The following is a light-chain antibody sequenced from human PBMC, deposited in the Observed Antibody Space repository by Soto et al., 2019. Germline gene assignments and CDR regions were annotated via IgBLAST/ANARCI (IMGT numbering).Light chain of an antibody. CDR1: SSDVGSYNL. CDR2: EGS. J-gene: IGLJ2*01. CDR3: CSYAGSSTVVV. V-gene: IGLV2-23*03. Sequence: QSALTQPASVSGSPGQSITISCTGTSSDVGSYNLVSWYQQHPGKALKLMIYEGSKRPSGVSNRFSGSKSGNTASLTISGLQAEDEADYYCCSYAGSSTVVVFGGGTKVTVL.